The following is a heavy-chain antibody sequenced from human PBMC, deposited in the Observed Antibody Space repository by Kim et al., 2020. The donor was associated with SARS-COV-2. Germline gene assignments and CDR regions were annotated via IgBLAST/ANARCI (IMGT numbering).Heavy chain of an antibody. CDR3: ARVIWGSYRYTDS. Sequence: VKVSCKASGYTFTNYAISWVRQAPGQGLEWMGWINTDTGNPTYAQAFTGRFVFSVDTSVSTTYLQISSLKAEDTALYYCARVIWGSYRYTDSWGQGTL. J-gene: IGHJ4*02. V-gene: IGHV7-4-1*02. D-gene: IGHD3-16*02. CDR1: GYTFTNYA. CDR2: INTDTGNP.